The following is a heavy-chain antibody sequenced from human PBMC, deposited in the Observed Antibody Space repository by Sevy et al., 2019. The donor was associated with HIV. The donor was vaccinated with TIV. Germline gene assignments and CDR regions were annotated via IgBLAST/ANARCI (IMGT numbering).Heavy chain of an antibody. Sequence: GGSLRLSCAASGFTFSSYWMSWVRQAPGKGLEWVANIKQDGSEKYYVDSVKGRFTIPRDNAKNSLYLQMNSLRAEDTAVYYCAREGGGYYDFWSGYGGNYYYGMDVWGQGTTVTVSS. V-gene: IGHV3-7*01. J-gene: IGHJ6*02. CDR1: GFTFSSYW. D-gene: IGHD3-3*01. CDR2: IKQDGSEK. CDR3: AREGGGYYDFWSGYGGNYYYGMDV.